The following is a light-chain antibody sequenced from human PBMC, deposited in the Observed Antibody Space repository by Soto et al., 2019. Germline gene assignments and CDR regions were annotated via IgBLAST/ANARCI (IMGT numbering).Light chain of an antibody. V-gene: IGKV1-5*01. Sequence: EIPMTQSPSTLTASIGDKVTITCRASQSIGSSLAWYQQKPGKAPNLLISDVSNLESGVPSRFSGSGSGTDFTLTISSLQPADFATYYFQQYDHYPWTFGRGTKVEVK. CDR1: QSIGSS. J-gene: IGKJ1*01. CDR2: DVS. CDR3: QQYDHYPWT.